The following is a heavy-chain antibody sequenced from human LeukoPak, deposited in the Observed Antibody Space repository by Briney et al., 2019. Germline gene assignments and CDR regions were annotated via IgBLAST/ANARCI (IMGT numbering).Heavy chain of an antibody. CDR2: IYYSGST. V-gene: IGHV4-39*01. D-gene: IGHD3-22*01. J-gene: IGHJ4*02. CDR3: AVYYYDSSGYFDY. Sequence: SETLSLTCTVSGSSISSSSYYWGWIRQPPGKGLEWIGSIYYSGSTYYNPSLKSRVTISVDTSKNQFSLKLSSVTAADTAVYYCAVYYYDSSGYFDYWGQGTLVTVSS. CDR1: GSSISSSSYY.